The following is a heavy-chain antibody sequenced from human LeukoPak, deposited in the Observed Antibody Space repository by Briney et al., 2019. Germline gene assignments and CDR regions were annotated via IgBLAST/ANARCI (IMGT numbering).Heavy chain of an antibody. CDR3: ARSSDVSDY. CDR2: ISSGSKYI. J-gene: IGHJ4*02. V-gene: IGHV3-21*04. CDR1: VFTFSSYS. Sequence: GGSLSLSCAASVFTFSSYSMNWVRQAPGKGLEWVSSISSGSKYIYNADSVKGRFTISRDNAKNSLYLQMNSLRAEDTAVYYCARSSDVSDYWGQGTLVTVSS.